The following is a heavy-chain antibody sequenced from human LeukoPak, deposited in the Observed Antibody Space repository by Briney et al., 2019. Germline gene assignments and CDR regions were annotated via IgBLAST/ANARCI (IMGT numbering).Heavy chain of an antibody. V-gene: IGHV3-30*03. J-gene: IGHJ4*02. CDR1: GFTFSDYG. CDR2: IIYDGSNE. Sequence: GGSLRLSCAASGFTFSDYGMHWVRQAPGKGLEWVAVIIYDGSNEYYSDSVKGRFTTSRDISKNTLFLQMNSLRAEDTAVYYCARDFSTTWSFDYWGQGALVTVSS. CDR3: ARDFSTTWSFDY. D-gene: IGHD6-13*01.